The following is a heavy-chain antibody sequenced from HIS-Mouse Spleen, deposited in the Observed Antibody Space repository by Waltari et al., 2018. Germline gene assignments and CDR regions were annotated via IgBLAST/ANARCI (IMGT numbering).Heavy chain of an antibody. J-gene: IGHJ6*02. CDR1: GYSISSGYY. CDR3: ARALEYSSSWYYYYYGMDV. D-gene: IGHD6-13*01. CDR2: IYHSGST. Sequence: QVQLQESGPGLVKPSETLSLTCTVSGYSISSGYYWGWIRQPPGKGLAWIGSIYHSGSTDYNPSLKGRVTISVETSKNQFSLKLSSVTAADTAVYYCARALEYSSSWYYYYYGMDVWGQGTTVTVSS. V-gene: IGHV4-38-2*02.